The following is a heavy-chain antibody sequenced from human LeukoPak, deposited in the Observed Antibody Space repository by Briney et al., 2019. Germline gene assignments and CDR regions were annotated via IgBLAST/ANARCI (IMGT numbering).Heavy chain of an antibody. CDR3: ARESLRGITSY. D-gene: IGHD3-10*01. CDR1: GYTFTGYY. Sequence: ASVKVSCKASGYTFTGYYMHWVRQAPGQGLEWMGWINPNSGGTNYEQKFQGRVTMTRDTSISTAYMELSSLRSEDTAVYYCARESLRGITSYWGQGTLVTVSS. V-gene: IGHV1-2*02. J-gene: IGHJ4*02. CDR2: INPNSGGT.